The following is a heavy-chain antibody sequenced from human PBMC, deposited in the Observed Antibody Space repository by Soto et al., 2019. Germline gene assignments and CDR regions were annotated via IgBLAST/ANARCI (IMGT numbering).Heavy chain of an antibody. V-gene: IGHV4-39*01. CDR2: IYYSGST. Sequence: SETLSLTCAVSGGSISSSNHYWDWIRQPPGKGPEWIGRIYYSGSTYYNPSLKSRVTISVDTSKNQFSLKLSSVTAADTAVYYCARREMEPTNNDAFHIWGQGTMVTVSS. CDR1: GGSISSSNHY. D-gene: IGHD1-1*01. J-gene: IGHJ3*02. CDR3: ARREMEPTNNDAFHI.